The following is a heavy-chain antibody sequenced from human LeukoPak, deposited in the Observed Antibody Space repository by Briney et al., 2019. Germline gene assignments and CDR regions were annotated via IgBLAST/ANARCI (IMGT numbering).Heavy chain of an antibody. J-gene: IGHJ3*02. Sequence: GGSLRLSCAASGFTFSSYSMNWVRQAPGKGLEWVSSISSSSSYIYYADSVKGRFTISRDNAKNSLYLQMNSLRAEDTAVYYCAGSDYGDYAGAFDIWGQGTMVTVSS. CDR1: GFTFSSYS. D-gene: IGHD4-17*01. CDR3: AGSDYGDYAGAFDI. V-gene: IGHV3-21*01. CDR2: ISSSSSYI.